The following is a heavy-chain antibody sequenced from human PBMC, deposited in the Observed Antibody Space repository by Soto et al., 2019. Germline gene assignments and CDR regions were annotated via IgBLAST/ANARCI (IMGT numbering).Heavy chain of an antibody. CDR2: IIPMFDTP. V-gene: IGHV1-69*12. D-gene: IGHD2-15*01. J-gene: IGHJ4*02. Sequence: QVQLVQSGAEVKKPGSSVKVSCKASGGTFSSDSFSWVRQAPGQGLEWMGGIIPMFDTPIYAQKFQDRVTFTADESTSTAYMQLSSLRSGDTAVYYCARSGGLDRDFNYWGQGSLVTASS. CDR1: GGTFSSDS. CDR3: ARSGGLDRDFNY.